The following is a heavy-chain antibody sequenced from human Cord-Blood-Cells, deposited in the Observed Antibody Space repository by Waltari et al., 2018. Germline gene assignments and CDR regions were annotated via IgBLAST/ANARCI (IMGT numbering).Heavy chain of an antibody. CDR3: ARDSEVGGYCSGGSCYAFDI. CDR2: IYHSGST. Sequence: QVQLQESGPGLVKPSETLSLTCAVSGYSISSGYYWGWIRQPPGKGLAWIGSIYHSGSTYYNPSLKSRVTISVDTSKNQFSLKLSSVTAADTAVYYCARDSEVGGYCSGGSCYAFDIWGQGTMVTVSS. D-gene: IGHD2-15*01. CDR1: GYSISSGYY. J-gene: IGHJ3*02. V-gene: IGHV4-38-2*02.